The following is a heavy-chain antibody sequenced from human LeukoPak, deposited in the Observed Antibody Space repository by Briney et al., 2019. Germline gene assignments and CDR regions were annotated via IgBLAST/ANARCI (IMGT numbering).Heavy chain of an antibody. D-gene: IGHD3-22*01. V-gene: IGHV3-23*01. CDR2: ISPSGDRT. CDR3: AIMHGYYDGSGFWVQ. Sequence: GGSLRLSCAASGFNFSSYAMSWVRQAPGKGLEWVSFISPSGDRTSNADSVEGRFTISRDNTRNTLYLQMNSLRDEGTGVYYCAIMHGYYDGSGFWVQWGQGTLVTVSS. CDR1: GFNFSSYA. J-gene: IGHJ4*02.